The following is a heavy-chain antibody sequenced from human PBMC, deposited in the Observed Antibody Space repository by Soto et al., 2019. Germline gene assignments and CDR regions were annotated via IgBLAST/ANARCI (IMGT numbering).Heavy chain of an antibody. CDR3: AITTYYDFWSGYYDDYYFDY. D-gene: IGHD3-3*01. V-gene: IGHV3-66*01. Sequence: PGGSLRLSCAASGFTVSSNYMSWVRQAPGKGLEWVSVIYSGGSTYYADSVKGRFTISRDNSKNTLYLQMNSLRAEDTAVYYCAITTYYDFWSGYYDDYYFDYWGQGTLVTVSS. J-gene: IGHJ4*02. CDR1: GFTVSSNY. CDR2: IYSGGST.